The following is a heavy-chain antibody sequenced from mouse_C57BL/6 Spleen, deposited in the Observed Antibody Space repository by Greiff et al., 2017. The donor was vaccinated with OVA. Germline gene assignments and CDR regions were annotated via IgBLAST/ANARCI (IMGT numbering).Heavy chain of an antibody. CDR3: ARDEDELRYHDV. CDR2: FYPASGSI. D-gene: IGHD2-1*01. CDR1: GYTFTEYT. V-gene: IGHV1-62-2*01. Sequence: VQLVQSGAELVKPGASVKLSCKASGYTFTEYTIHWVKQRSGQGLEWIGWFYPASGSIKYNEKFKDKATLTVDKSSSTVYMELSRLTSEDSAVYFGARDEDELRYHDVWGTGTTVTVSS. J-gene: IGHJ1*03.